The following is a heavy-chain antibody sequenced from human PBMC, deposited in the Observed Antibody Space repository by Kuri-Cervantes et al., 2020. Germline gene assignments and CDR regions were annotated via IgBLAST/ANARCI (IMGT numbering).Heavy chain of an antibody. V-gene: IGHV1-24*01. CDR1: GYTLTELS. CDR3: AKWSGRYQLLGYFDY. D-gene: IGHD2-2*01. Sequence: ASVKVSCKVSGYTLTELSMHWVRQAPGKGLEWMGGFDPEDGETIYAQKFQGRVTMTGDTSTDTAYMELSSLRSEDTAVYYCAKWSGRYQLLGYFDYWGQGTLVTVSS. CDR2: FDPEDGET. J-gene: IGHJ4*02.